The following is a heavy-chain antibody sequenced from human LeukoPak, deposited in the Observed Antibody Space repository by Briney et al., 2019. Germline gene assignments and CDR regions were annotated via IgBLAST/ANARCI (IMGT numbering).Heavy chain of an antibody. J-gene: IGHJ5*02. V-gene: IGHV4-31*03. CDR2: IYYSGDT. CDR1: GGSVSTDGHY. D-gene: IGHD2-15*01. Sequence: SETLSLTCSVSGGSVSTDGHYWPWIRQHPGAGLEWIGYIYYSGDTYYNPSLKSRVTISVDTSKNQFSLRLSSVTAADTAVFFCARTVAPGWFDPWGQGTLVTVSS. CDR3: ARTVAPGWFDP.